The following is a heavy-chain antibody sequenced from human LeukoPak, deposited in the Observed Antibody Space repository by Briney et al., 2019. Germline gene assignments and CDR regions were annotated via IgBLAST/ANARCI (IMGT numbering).Heavy chain of an antibody. J-gene: IGHJ4*02. V-gene: IGHV3-23*01. CDR1: GFTFSSYA. CDR2: ISGSGGST. CDR3: ARGLGWDSSWYYFDY. Sequence: PGGSLRLSCAASGFTFSSYAMSWVRQAPGKGLEWVSAISGSGGSTYYADSVKGRFTISRDNSKNTLYLQMNSLRAEDTAVYYCARGLGWDSSWYYFDYWGQGTLVTVSS. D-gene: IGHD6-13*01.